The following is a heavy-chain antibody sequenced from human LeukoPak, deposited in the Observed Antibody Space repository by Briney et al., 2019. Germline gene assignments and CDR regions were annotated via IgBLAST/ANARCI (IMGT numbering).Heavy chain of an antibody. D-gene: IGHD4-23*01. J-gene: IGHJ4*02. Sequence: PSEALSLTCTVSGGSINSGGYYWSWIRQHPGKGLEWIGHIYYSGSTYCNPSLRSRATISIDTSKNQFSLKLNSLTAADTAVYYCARVAYGGNIYFDYWGQGTLVTVSS. V-gene: IGHV4-31*03. CDR2: IYYSGST. CDR1: GGSINSGGYY. CDR3: ARVAYGGNIYFDY.